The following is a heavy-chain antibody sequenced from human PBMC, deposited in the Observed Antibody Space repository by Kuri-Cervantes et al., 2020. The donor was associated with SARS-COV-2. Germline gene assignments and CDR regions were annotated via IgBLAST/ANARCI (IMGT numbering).Heavy chain of an antibody. Sequence: ESLRLSCTVSGGSISSYYWSWIRQPPGKGLEWIGYIYYSGSTNYNPSLKSRVTISVDTSKNQFSLKLSCVTAADTAVYYCARRFDEYSGYDVLFFHPIDYWGQGTLVTVSS. V-gene: IGHV4-59*08. CDR3: ARRFDEYSGYDVLFFHPIDY. J-gene: IGHJ4*02. CDR2: IYYSGST. CDR1: GGSISSYY. D-gene: IGHD5-12*01.